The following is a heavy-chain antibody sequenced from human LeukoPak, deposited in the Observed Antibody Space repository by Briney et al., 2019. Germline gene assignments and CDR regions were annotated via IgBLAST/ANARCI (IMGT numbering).Heavy chain of an antibody. V-gene: IGHV4-59*12. Sequence: KPSETLSLTCTVSGGSISSYYWSWIRQPPGKGLEWIGYIYYSGSTNYNPSLKSRVTMSVDTSKNQFSLKLSSVTAADTAVYYCARDTMVRGVTSVFDYWGQGTLVTVSS. J-gene: IGHJ4*02. CDR2: IYYSGST. CDR3: ARDTMVRGVTSVFDY. CDR1: GGSISSYY. D-gene: IGHD3-10*01.